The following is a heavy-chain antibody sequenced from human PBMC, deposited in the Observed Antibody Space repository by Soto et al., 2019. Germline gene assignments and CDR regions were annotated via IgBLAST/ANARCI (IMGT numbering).Heavy chain of an antibody. Sequence: EVRLVESGGDLVKSGGSLRLSCVGSGFLFRNYEMNWVRQAPGKGLEWLAHISTTGGHVSESDSVKGRFTISRDNTKHTLYLKMNGRRTEDRVFFFCVSQPHWPRPFESGGQGPLV. CDR3: VSQPHWPRPFES. J-gene: IGHJ4*02. D-gene: IGHD1-1*01. CDR1: GFLFRNYE. CDR2: ISTTGGHV. V-gene: IGHV3-48*03.